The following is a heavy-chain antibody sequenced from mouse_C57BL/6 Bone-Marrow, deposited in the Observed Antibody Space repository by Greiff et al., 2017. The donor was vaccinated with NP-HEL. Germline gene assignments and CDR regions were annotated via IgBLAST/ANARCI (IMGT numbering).Heavy chain of an antibody. Sequence: LQQSGAELVRPGASVKMSCKASGYTFTSYNMHWVKQTPRQGLEWIGAIYPGNGDTSYNQKFKGKATLTVDKYSSTAYMQLSSLTSEDSAVYFCASQIYYDLYYFDYWGQGTTLTVSS. CDR1: GYTFTSYN. J-gene: IGHJ2*01. D-gene: IGHD2-4*01. CDR2: IYPGNGDT. CDR3: ASQIYYDLYYFDY. V-gene: IGHV1-12*01.